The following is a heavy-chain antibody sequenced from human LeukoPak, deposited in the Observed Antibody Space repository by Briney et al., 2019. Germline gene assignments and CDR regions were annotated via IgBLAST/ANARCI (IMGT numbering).Heavy chain of an antibody. D-gene: IGHD3-22*01. V-gene: IGHV3-30*02. CDR2: IRYDGSNK. Sequence: AGGSLRLSCAASGFTFSSYGMHWVRQAPGKGLEWVAFIRYDGSNKYYADSVKGRFTISRDNSKNTLYLQMNSLRAEDTAEYYCARQSPLRQLYFDSSGPLDYWGQGTLVTVSS. CDR3: ARQSPLRQLYFDSSGPLDY. J-gene: IGHJ4*02. CDR1: GFTFSSYG.